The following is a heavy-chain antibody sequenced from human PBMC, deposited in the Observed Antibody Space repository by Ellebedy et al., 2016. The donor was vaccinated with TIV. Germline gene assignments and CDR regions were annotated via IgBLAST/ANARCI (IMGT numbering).Heavy chain of an antibody. V-gene: IGHV5-10-1*01. CDR3: ARHTVSGSYGVDV. CDR1: GYNFTNYW. D-gene: IGHD3-10*01. Sequence: GESLKISCKGSGYNFTNYWINWVRQMPGKGLEWMGRIDPSDSYTNYNPSFQGHVTISIDRPITAAYLQWSSLKASDTAMYYCARHTVSGSYGVDVWGQGTTVTVSS. CDR2: IDPSDSYT. J-gene: IGHJ6*02.